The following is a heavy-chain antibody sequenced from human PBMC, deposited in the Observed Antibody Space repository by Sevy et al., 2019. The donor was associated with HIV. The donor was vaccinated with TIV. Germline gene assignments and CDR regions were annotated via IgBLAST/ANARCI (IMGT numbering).Heavy chain of an antibody. Sequence: RGSLRLSCAASGFVFSSYTMNWVRQSPGKGLERVSSISSSSRYILYADSVKGRFTISRDNARNSLYLQINSLRAEDTAVYYCARDMAYGSGSIVYDYWGQGTLVFVSS. CDR3: ARDMAYGSGSIVYDY. CDR2: ISSSSRYI. V-gene: IGHV3-21*01. J-gene: IGHJ4*02. D-gene: IGHD3-10*01. CDR1: GFVFSSYT.